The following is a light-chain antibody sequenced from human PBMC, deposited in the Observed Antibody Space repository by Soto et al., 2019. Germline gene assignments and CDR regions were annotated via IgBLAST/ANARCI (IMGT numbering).Light chain of an antibody. J-gene: IGKJ1*01. V-gene: IGKV3-15*01. CDR2: GAS. CDR1: QSVSSK. Sequence: EIVLTQSPGTLSVSPGERATLSRRARQSVSSKLAWYQQKPGQAPRLLFYGASTGATGIPARFSGSGSETEFTLSISSLQSEDFAVYYCQQYNNWPGTFGQGTKVDIK. CDR3: QQYNNWPGT.